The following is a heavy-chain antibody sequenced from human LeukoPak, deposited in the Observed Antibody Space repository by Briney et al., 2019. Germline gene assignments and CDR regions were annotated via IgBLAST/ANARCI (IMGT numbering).Heavy chain of an antibody. Sequence: SETLSLTCGVYGGSLSGCFWSWIRQPAGKGLEWIGRIYTSGSTNYNPSLKSRVTMSVDTSKNQFSLKLSSVTAADTAVYYCARDYYDSSGYYGSYNWFDPWGQGTLVTVSS. CDR1: GGSLSGCF. V-gene: IGHV4-4*07. J-gene: IGHJ5*02. D-gene: IGHD3-22*01. CDR3: ARDYYDSSGYYGSYNWFDP. CDR2: IYTSGST.